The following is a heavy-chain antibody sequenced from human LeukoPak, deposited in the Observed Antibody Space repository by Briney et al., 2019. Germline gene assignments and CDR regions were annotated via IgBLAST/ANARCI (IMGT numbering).Heavy chain of an antibody. CDR1: GYTFTSYG. CDR3: AREGQYYGPGGDY. J-gene: IGHJ4*02. D-gene: IGHD3-10*01. CDR2: ISAYNGNT. V-gene: IGHV1-18*01. Sequence: ASVKVSCKASGYTFTSYGISWVRQAPGQGVEWMGWISAYNGNTNYAQKLQGRGTMTTETYTSTAYLELRSLRSDDTAVYYCAREGQYYGPGGDYWGQGTLVTVSS.